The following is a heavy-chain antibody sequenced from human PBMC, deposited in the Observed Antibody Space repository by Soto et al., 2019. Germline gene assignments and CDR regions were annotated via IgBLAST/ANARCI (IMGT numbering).Heavy chain of an antibody. CDR2: IYWDNDK. V-gene: IGHV2-5*02. D-gene: IGHD3-10*01. Sequence: QITLKESGPTLVKPTQTLTLTCSFSGISLSTTGVGVGWIRQSPGKALEWLAIIYWDNDKRYSSSLKSSVTITQGTYKNPVVLTGTNMDPVDTAADYCARSRWFGELHWGQGALVTVSS. J-gene: IGHJ4*02. CDR3: ARSRWFGELH. CDR1: GISLSTTGVG.